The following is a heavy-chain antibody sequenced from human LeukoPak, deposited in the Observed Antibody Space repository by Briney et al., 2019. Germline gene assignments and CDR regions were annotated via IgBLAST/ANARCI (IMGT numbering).Heavy chain of an antibody. D-gene: IGHD1-1*01. CDR3: ARATERRREHFDY. J-gene: IGHJ4*02. CDR1: GFTFSSYS. V-gene: IGHV3-48*01. CDR2: ISSSSTI. Sequence: GGSLRLSCAASGFTFSSYSMNWVRQAPGKGLEWVSYISSSSTIYYADSVKGRFTISRDNAKNSLYLQMNSLRAEDTAVYYCARATERRREHFDYWGQGTLVTVSS.